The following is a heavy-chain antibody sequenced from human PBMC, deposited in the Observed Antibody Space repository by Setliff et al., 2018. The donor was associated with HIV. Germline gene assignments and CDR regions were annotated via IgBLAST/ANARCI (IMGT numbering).Heavy chain of an antibody. J-gene: IGHJ3*02. CDR1: GASVNSHY. CDR2: LYYSGNT. D-gene: IGHD3-22*01. CDR3: ARGGYYASSGFPDTFDI. Sequence: SETLSLTCTVSGASVNSHYWAWIRQPPGKGLEWIGSLYYSGNTNYNPSLKSRVTISADTSKNQFSLKLRSVTAADTAVYYCARGGYYASSGFPDTFDIWGQGTMVTVSS. V-gene: IGHV4-59*02.